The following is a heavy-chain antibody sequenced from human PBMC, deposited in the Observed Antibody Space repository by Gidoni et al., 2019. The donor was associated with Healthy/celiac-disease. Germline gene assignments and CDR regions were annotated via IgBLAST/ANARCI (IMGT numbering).Heavy chain of an antibody. J-gene: IGHJ4*02. V-gene: IGHV3-21*01. CDR2: ISSSSSYI. Sequence: EVQLVESGGGLVKPGGSLRLSCAASGFPFSIYSMIRVRQAPGKGLEWVSSISSSSSYIYYADSVKGRFTISRDNAKNSLYLQMNSLRAEDTAVYYCARDPARMATMGFDYWGQGTLVTVSS. D-gene: IGHD5-12*01. CDR3: ARDPARMATMGFDY. CDR1: GFPFSIYS.